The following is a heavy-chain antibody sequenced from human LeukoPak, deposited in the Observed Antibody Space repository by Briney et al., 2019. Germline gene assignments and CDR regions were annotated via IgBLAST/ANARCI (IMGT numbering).Heavy chain of an antibody. V-gene: IGHV3-30*04. CDR2: ISYDGSNK. D-gene: IGHD5-24*01. CDR3: AGVWEMATIDADTFDY. Sequence: GGSLRLSCAASGFTFSSYAMHWVRQAPGKGLEWVAVISYDGSNKYYADSVKGRFTISRDNSKNTLYLQMNSLRAEDTAVYYCAGVWEMATIDADTFDYWGQGTLVTVSS. J-gene: IGHJ4*02. CDR1: GFTFSSYA.